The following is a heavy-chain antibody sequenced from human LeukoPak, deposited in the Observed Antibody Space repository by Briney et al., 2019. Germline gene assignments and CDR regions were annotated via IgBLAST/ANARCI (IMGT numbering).Heavy chain of an antibody. J-gene: IGHJ4*02. D-gene: IGHD3-10*01. CDR3: EDGSGSC. Sequence: GGSLRLSCAASGFTFSSYAMSWVRQAPGKGLEWVSGISGSGGSTYYADSVKDRFTISRDNSKNTPYLQMNSLRAEDTAVYYCEDGSGSCWGQGTLVTVSS. CDR1: GFTFSSYA. CDR2: ISGSGGST. V-gene: IGHV3-23*01.